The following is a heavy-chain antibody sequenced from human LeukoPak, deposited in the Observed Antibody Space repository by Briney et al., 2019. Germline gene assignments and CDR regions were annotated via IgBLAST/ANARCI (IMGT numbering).Heavy chain of an antibody. CDR2: IYSGGST. CDR3: AKEDTAMDYFDY. V-gene: IGHV3-53*01. Sequence: GGSLRLSCAASGFTVSSNYMSWVRQAPGKGLEWVSVIYSGGSTYYADSVKGRFTISRDNSKNTLYLQMNSLRAEDTAVYYCAKEDTAMDYFDYWGQGTLVTVSS. CDR1: GFTVSSNY. D-gene: IGHD5-18*01. J-gene: IGHJ4*02.